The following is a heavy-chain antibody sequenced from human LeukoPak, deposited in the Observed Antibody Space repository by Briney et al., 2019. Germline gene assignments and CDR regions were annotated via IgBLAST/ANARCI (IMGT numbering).Heavy chain of an antibody. CDR3: ARGWNYDFWSGYYYGFDY. D-gene: IGHD3-3*01. CDR1: GYTFTGYY. J-gene: IGHJ4*02. CDR2: INPNSGGT. V-gene: IGHV1-2*02. Sequence: PRASVKVSCKASGYTFTGYYMHWVRQAPGQGLEWMGWINPNSGGTNYAQKFQGRVTITRDTSISTAYMELSRLRSDDTAVYYCARGWNYDFWSGYYYGFDYWGQGTLVTVSS.